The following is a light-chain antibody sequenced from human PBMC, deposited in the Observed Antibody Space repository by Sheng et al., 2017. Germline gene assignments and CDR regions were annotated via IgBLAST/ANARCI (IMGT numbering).Light chain of an antibody. V-gene: IGLV3-25*03. Sequence: SYELTQPPSVSVSPGQTARINCSGDALPKQYAYWYQKKPGQAPVMVVYKDSERPSGIPERFSGSSAGTTATLTISGVQAEDEADYYCQSADSTGTHWVFGGGTKLAVL. CDR3: QSADSTGTHWV. CDR1: ALPKQY. CDR2: KDS. J-gene: IGLJ3*02.